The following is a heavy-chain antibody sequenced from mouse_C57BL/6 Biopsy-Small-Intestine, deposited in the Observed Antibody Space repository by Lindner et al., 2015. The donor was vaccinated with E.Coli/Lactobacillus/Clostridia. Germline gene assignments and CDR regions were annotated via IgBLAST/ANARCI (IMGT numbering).Heavy chain of an antibody. Sequence: VQLQESGPELVKPGASVRISCKASGYAFSSSWMNWVKQRPGKGLEWIGRIYPGDGDTNYNGKFKGKATLTADKSSSTAYMQLSSLTSEDSAVYLCARGGYYDYDPAWFAYWGQGTLVTVSA. CDR2: IYPGDGDT. CDR3: ARGGYYDYDPAWFAY. J-gene: IGHJ3*01. V-gene: IGHV1-82*01. D-gene: IGHD2-4*01. CDR1: GYAFSSSW.